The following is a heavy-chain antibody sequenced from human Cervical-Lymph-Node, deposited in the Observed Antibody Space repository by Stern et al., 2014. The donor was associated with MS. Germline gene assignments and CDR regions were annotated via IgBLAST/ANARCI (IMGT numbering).Heavy chain of an antibody. Sequence: EVQLVESGGGLFQPGGSLGLSCTASGFIFSNSWMTWVRQAPGKGLEWVANTKYDGSEKNYVDSVKGRFTISRDNAKNTLYLQMNSLRAEDTAMYYCAREGYCDYWGQGTLVTVSS. D-gene: IGHD2-15*01. CDR2: TKYDGSEK. V-gene: IGHV3-7*01. J-gene: IGHJ4*02. CDR1: GFIFSNSW. CDR3: AREGYCDY.